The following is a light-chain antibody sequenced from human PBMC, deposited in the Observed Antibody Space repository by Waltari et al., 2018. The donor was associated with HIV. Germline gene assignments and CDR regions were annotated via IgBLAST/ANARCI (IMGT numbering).Light chain of an antibody. CDR1: SSNFATTP. CDR2: GHH. V-gene: IGLV1-44*01. Sequence: QSVLTQPTSASGTPGQRVTLSRSGTSSNFATTPLIWYQQLPGAAPKLLLYGHHQRPSGVPDRFSCSKSATSASLVISDLHSDDEGTYYCEAWDDSVTGPVFGGGTKLTVL. J-gene: IGLJ3*02. CDR3: EAWDDSVTGPV.